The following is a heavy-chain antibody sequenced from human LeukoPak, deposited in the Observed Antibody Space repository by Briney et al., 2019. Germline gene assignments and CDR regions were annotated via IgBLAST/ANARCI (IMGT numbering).Heavy chain of an antibody. CDR3: ARDSYYYGSGSYRTGMDV. J-gene: IGHJ6*02. CDR1: GYTFTGYY. Sequence: ASVKVSCKASGYTFTGYYLHCVRQAPGQGLEWMGIINPSGGSTTYAQKFQGRVTMTRDTSTSTVYMELSSLRSEDTAVYYCARDSYYYGSGSYRTGMDVWGQGTTVTVSS. D-gene: IGHD3-10*01. CDR2: INPSGGST. V-gene: IGHV1-46*01.